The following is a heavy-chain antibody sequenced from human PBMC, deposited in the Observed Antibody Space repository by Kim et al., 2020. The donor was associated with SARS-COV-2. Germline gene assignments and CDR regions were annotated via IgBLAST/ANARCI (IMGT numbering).Heavy chain of an antibody. CDR1: GYTFTSYG. V-gene: IGHV1-18*01. J-gene: IGHJ6*03. D-gene: IGHD2-15*01. CDR2: ISAYNGNT. CDR3: ARDLGCSGGSCYYYYYYYMDV. Sequence: ASVKVSCKASGYTFTSYGISWVRQAPGQGLEWMGWISAYNGNTNYAQKLQGRVTMTTDTSTSTAYMELRSLRSDDTAVYYCARDLGCSGGSCYYYYYYYMDVWGKGTTVTVSS.